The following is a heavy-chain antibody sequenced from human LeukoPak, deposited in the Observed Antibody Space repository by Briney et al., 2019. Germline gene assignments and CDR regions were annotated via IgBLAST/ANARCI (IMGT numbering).Heavy chain of an antibody. J-gene: IGHJ4*02. Sequence: GGSLRLSCTASGFRFSDYSMNWVRQAPGKGLEWVSSISSSSSYIYYADSVKGRFTISRDNAKNSLYLQMNSLRAEDTAVYYCARSGRLWFGELSGGTNYFDYWGQGTLVTVSS. CDR2: ISSSSSYI. V-gene: IGHV3-21*01. CDR3: ARSGRLWFGELSGGTNYFDY. D-gene: IGHD3-10*01. CDR1: GFRFSDYS.